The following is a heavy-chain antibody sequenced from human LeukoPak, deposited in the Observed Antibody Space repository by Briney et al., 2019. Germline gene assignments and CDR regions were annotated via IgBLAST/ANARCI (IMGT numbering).Heavy chain of an antibody. J-gene: IGHJ4*02. CDR2: INRNSDKV. V-gene: IGHV3-9*01. Sequence: GGSLRLSCAGYGFTFDEYALYWVRQAPGRGLEWVSGINRNSDKVGYADSVKGRFTISRDNARNFLYLQVNSLRLEDTAMYYCTKDRYCPSTNCPVDYWGQGTLVTVSS. CDR3: TKDRYCPSTNCPVDY. D-gene: IGHD2-2*01. CDR1: GFTFDEYA.